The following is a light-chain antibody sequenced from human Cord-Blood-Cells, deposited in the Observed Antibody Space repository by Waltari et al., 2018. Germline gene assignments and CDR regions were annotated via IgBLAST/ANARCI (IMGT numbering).Light chain of an antibody. CDR2: DVS. J-gene: IGLJ2*01. CDR1: SSDVGGYHY. CDR3: CSYAGSYTVV. Sequence: QSALTQPRSVSGSPGQSVTISCPGTSSDVGGYHYVSWYQQHPGKAPKLMIYDVSKRPSGVPDRFSGSKSGNTASLTISGLQAEDEADYYCCSYAGSYTVVFGGGTKLTVL. V-gene: IGLV2-11*01.